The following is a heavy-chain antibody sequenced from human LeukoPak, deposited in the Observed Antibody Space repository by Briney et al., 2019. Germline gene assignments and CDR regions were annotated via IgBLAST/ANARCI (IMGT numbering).Heavy chain of an antibody. D-gene: IGHD2-15*01. CDR3: ARDSGRYCSGGSCYSSDY. J-gene: IGHJ4*02. CDR1: GGSVNSDSYY. Sequence: SETLSLTCTVSGGSVNSDSYYWSWIRQPAGKGLEWIGRIYTSGSTNYNPSLKSRVIISVDTSKNQFSLKLSSVTAADTAVYYCARDSGRYCSGGSCYSSDYWGQGTLVTVSS. CDR2: IYTSGST. V-gene: IGHV4-61*02.